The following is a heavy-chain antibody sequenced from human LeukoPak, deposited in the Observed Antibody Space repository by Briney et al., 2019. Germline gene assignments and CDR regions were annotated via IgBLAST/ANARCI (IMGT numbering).Heavy chain of an antibody. J-gene: IGHJ6*03. Sequence: SETLSLTCTVSGDSISSRSYYWGWIRQPPGKGLEWIGSIYYSGSTYYNPSLKSRVTISVNTSKNQFSMQLNSVTPEDTAVYYCARDDLQLVRRLGRNTEYYYYYYMDVWGKGTTVTVSS. V-gene: IGHV4-39*02. CDR2: IYYSGST. CDR3: ARDDLQLVRRLGRNTEYYYYYYMDV. CDR1: GDSISSRSYY. D-gene: IGHD6-13*01.